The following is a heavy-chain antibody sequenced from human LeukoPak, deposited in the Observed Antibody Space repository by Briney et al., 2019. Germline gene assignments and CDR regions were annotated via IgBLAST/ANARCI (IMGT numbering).Heavy chain of an antibody. V-gene: IGHV4-34*01. CDR3: ARGHSVVPSHYMDV. J-gene: IGHJ6*03. CDR2: INHSGST. Sequence: SETLSLTCAVYGGSFSGYYWSWIRQPLGKGLEWIGEINHSGSTNYNPSLKSRVTISVDTSKNQFSLKLSSVTAADTAVYYCARGHSVVPSHYMDVWGKGTTVTVSS. CDR1: GGSFSGYY. D-gene: IGHD2-2*01.